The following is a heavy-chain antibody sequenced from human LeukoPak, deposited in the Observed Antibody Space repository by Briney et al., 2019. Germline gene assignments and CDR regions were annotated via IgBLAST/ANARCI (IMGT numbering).Heavy chain of an antibody. CDR2: TKEDGGEK. CDR1: GFTVSSNS. V-gene: IGHV3-7*01. Sequence: GGSLRLSCTVSGFTVSSNSMSWVRQAPGKGLEWVANTKEDGGEKYYVDSVKGRFTISRDNAENSLYLQMNSLRAEDTAVYYCARRSVAGSLDYWGQGTLVTVSS. D-gene: IGHD6-19*01. J-gene: IGHJ4*02. CDR3: ARRSVAGSLDY.